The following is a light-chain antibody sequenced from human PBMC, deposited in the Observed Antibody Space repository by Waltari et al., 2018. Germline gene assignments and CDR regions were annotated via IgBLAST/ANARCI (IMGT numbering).Light chain of an antibody. CDR1: QSVSSSY. J-gene: IGKJ2*01. CDR2: GAS. V-gene: IGKV3-20*01. Sequence: EIVLTQSPGTLSLSPGERATLPCRASQSVSSSYLAWYQQKPGQAPRLLIYGASSRATGIPDRFSSSGSGTDFTLTISRLEPEDFAVYYCQQYGSSPLYTFGQGTKLEIK. CDR3: QQYGSSPLYT.